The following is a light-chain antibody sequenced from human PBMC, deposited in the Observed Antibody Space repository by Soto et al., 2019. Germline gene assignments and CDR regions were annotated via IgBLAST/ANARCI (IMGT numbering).Light chain of an antibody. V-gene: IGKV3-11*01. CDR1: QSVSSY. CDR3: PQRSNWPPYT. CDR2: DAS. Sequence: EIVLTQSPATLSLSPGERATLSCRASQSVSSYLAWYQQKPGQAPRLLIYDASNRATGIPARFSGSGSATDFTLTISSLEPEDFAVYYCPQRSNWPPYTFGQGTKLEIK. J-gene: IGKJ2*01.